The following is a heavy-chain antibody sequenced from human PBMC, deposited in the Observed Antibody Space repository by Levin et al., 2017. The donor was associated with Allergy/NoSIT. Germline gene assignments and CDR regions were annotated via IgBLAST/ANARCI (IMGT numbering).Heavy chain of an antibody. J-gene: IGHJ4*02. D-gene: IGHD3-16*02. CDR3: ARGGFMITFGGVIGPLDY. Sequence: PGGSLRLSCAASGFTFSSYWMSWVRQAPGKGLEWVANIKQDGSEKYYVDSVKGRFTISRDNAKNSLYLQMNSLRAEDTAVYYCARGGFMITFGGVIGPLDYWGQGPLVTVSS. CDR2: IKQDGSEK. V-gene: IGHV3-7*01. CDR1: GFTFSSYW.